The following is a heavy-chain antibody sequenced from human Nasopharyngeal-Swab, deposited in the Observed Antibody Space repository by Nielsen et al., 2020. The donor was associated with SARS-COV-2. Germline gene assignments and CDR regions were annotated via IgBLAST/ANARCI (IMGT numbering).Heavy chain of an antibody. V-gene: IGHV2-70*18. CDR3: ARILRTGTSNYYYGMDV. D-gene: IGHD1-1*01. CDR2: IDWDDDK. Sequence: TLSLTCTVSGGSISSGDYYWSWIRQPPGKALEWLALIDWDDDKYYSTSLKTRLTISKDTSKNQVVLTMTNMDPVDTATYYCARILRTGTSNYYYGMDVWGQGTTVTVSS. CDR1: GGSISSGDYY. J-gene: IGHJ6*02.